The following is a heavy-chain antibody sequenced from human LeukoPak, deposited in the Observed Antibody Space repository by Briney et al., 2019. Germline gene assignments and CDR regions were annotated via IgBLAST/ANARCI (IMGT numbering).Heavy chain of an antibody. D-gene: IGHD3-9*01. CDR2: IYYTGSP. Sequence: SETLSLTCTISGGPISSYFWSWIRQPPGKGLEWIGYIYYTGSPNYNPSLKSRVIISLDTSKNQFSLKLSSVTAADTAVYYCARAGHFDWLLYFDYWGQGTLVTVSS. CDR3: ARAGHFDWLLYFDY. CDR1: GGPISSYF. J-gene: IGHJ4*02. V-gene: IGHV4-59*01.